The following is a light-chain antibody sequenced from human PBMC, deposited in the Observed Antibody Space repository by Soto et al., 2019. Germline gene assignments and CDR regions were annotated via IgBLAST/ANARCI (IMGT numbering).Light chain of an antibody. CDR2: DAS. V-gene: IGKV3-15*01. J-gene: IGKJ4*01. CDR1: QSISTN. CDR3: QQHNNWPLT. Sequence: EIVMTQSPATPSVSPGERATLSCRASQSISTNLAWYQQKPGQAPRLLIYDASTRATGIPARFSGSGSGTEFTLTISSLQSEDFAGYYCQQHNNWPLTFGGGTKVEI.